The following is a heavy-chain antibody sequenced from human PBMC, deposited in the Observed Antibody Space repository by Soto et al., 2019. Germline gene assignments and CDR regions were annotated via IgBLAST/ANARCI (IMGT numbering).Heavy chain of an antibody. CDR3: ARDKHDYFHRGIGFDT. D-gene: IGHD4-17*01. J-gene: IGHJ5*02. CDR1: GDSVSSNGAA. CDR2: TYYRSKWYN. V-gene: IGHV6-1*01. Sequence: SQTLSVTCAISGDSVSSNGAACNWIRQSPSRGLEWLGRTYYRSKWYNDYAVSVKSRININPDTSKSQFSLQLNSVTPEDTAVYYCARDKHDYFHRGIGFDTWGQGILVTVSS.